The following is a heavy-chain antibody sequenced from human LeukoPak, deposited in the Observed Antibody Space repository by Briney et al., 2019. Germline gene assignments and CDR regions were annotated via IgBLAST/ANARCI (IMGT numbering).Heavy chain of an antibody. Sequence: SETLSLTCTVSGGSISSYYWSWIRQPPGKGLEWIGYIYYSGSTNYNPSLKSRVTISVDTSKNQFSLKLSSVTAADTAVYYCARSRGYSYGFGRWGQGTLVTVSS. CDR1: GGSISSYY. CDR2: IYYSGST. J-gene: IGHJ4*02. CDR3: ARSRGYSYGFGR. V-gene: IGHV4-59*08. D-gene: IGHD5-18*01.